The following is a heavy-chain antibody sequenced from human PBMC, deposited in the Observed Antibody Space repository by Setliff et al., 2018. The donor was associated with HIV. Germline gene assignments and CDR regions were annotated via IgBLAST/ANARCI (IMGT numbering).Heavy chain of an antibody. J-gene: IGHJ3*02. CDR2: IYQTANT. CDR1: GGSISSSNNY. V-gene: IGHV4-39*07. D-gene: IGHD3-9*01. Sequence: SETLSLTCTVSGGSISSSNNYWGWIRQPPGKGLEWIGSIYQTANTFYNPSLKSRVSMSVDTSKNQFSVKLSSVTAADTAMYYCARRWGDILNGPDAFDIWGQGTRVTVSS. CDR3: ARRWGDILNGPDAFDI.